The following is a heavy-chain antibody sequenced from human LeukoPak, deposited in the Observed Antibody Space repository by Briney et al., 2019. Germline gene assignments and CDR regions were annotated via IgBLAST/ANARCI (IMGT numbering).Heavy chain of an antibody. V-gene: IGHV4-4*07. D-gene: IGHD4-11*01. Sequence: PSETLSLTCTVSVGSLSSYYWSCLRQPAGGGLEWLARSYTSGSTNYNPSLKSRVTMSVDTSKNQFSLKLSSVTAADTAVYYCARGTTKYNWFDPWGQGTLVTVSS. CDR3: ARGTTKYNWFDP. CDR2: SYTSGST. J-gene: IGHJ5*02. CDR1: VGSLSSYY.